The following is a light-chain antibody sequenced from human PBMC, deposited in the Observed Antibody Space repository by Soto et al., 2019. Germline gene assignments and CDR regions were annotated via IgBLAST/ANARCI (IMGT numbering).Light chain of an antibody. Sequence: IVLTQSPGTLSLSPGERATLSCRASQSVGSNYLAWYQQKPGQAPRLLIYGASSRATCIPDRFSGSGSGTDFTLTISRLEPEDFAVYYCQHYGSSAYTFGQGTTLEIK. V-gene: IGKV3-20*01. J-gene: IGKJ2*01. CDR3: QHYGSSAYT. CDR1: QSVGSNY. CDR2: GAS.